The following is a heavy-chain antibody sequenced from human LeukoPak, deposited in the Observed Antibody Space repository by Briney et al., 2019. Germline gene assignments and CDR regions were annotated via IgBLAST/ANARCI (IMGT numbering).Heavy chain of an antibody. CDR2: INHGGST. CDR1: GGSFSCYY. V-gene: IGHV4-34*01. D-gene: IGHD6-6*01. CDR3: ARAYSSSSNYYYMDV. J-gene: IGHJ6*03. Sequence: PSETLSLTCAVYGGSFSCYYWSWIRQPPVKGREWIGEINHGGSTNYNPSLKSRVTISVDTSKNQFSLKLSSVTAADTAVYYCARAYSSSSNYYYMDVWGKGTTVTVSS.